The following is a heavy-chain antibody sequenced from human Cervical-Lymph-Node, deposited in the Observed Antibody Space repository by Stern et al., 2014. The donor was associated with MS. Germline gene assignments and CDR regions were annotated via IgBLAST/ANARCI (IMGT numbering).Heavy chain of an antibody. CDR3: AKGLLFSSFDF. CDR1: GFTFSDYG. J-gene: IGHJ4*02. Sequence: EVQLVESGGGLAQPGGSLRLSCAASGFTFSDYGVSWVRQAPGKGLELVSVTSGSGGTTYYADSVKGRFTISRDNSKNTLYLQMNTLRADDTATYYCAKGLLFSSFDFWGQGTLVTVSS. V-gene: IGHV3-23*04. CDR2: TSGSGGTT. D-gene: IGHD2-2*01.